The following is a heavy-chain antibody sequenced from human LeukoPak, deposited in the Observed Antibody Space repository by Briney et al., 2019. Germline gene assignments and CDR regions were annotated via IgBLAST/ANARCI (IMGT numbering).Heavy chain of an antibody. J-gene: IGHJ5*01. CDR2: FSGNGKTT. D-gene: IGHD3-3*01. V-gene: IGHV3-43*01. CDR3: AKEGGTMFFDS. Sequence: GGSLRLSCAASGFTFRAYTMHWFRQAPGKGLEWVSLFSGNGKTTYYADSVKGRFTISRDISKNSLYLQMNSLESDDTALYYCAKEGGTMFFDSWGQGTLVTVSS. CDR1: GFTFRAYT.